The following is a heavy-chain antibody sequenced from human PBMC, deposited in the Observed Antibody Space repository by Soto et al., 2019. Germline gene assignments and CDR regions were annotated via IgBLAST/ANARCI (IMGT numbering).Heavy chain of an antibody. CDR2: IYYSGST. V-gene: IGHV4-59*02. Sequence: QVQLQESGPGLVKPSETLALTCTVSGGSVTSYYWSWIRQPPGTGMEWLAYIYYSGSTNYNPSLKSRVTVSVDMSKNQFSLTLTSVTAADTAVYYCARGTDYTQIASYQYGLDVWGQGTTVTFSS. CDR1: GGSVTSYY. D-gene: IGHD4-4*01. J-gene: IGHJ6*02. CDR3: ARGTDYTQIASYQYGLDV.